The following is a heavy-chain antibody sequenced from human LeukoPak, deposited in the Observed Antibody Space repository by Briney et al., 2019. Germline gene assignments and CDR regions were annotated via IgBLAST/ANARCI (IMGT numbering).Heavy chain of an antibody. Sequence: SQTLSLTCTVSGGSISSGDYHWSWIRQPPGKGLEWIGYIYYSGSTYYNPSLKSRVTISVDTSKNQFSLKLSSVIAADTAVYYCAREGGYCNSGYCYISLDYWGQGALLTVSS. J-gene: IGHJ4*02. V-gene: IGHV4-30-4*08. CDR3: AREGGYCNSGYCYISLDY. D-gene: IGHD2-2*02. CDR2: IYYSGST. CDR1: GGSISSGDYH.